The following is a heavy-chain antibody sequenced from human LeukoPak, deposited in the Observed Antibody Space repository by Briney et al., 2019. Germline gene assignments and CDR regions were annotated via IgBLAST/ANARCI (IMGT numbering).Heavy chain of an antibody. Sequence: GGSLRLSCSASGFTFNSYAMHWVRQAPGKGLEYVSSITSNGGTTYYADSLKGRFTISRDNSKNTLYLQMSSLRAEDTAVYYCARIAVVASPTDYWGQGTLVTVSS. CDR3: ARIAVVASPTDY. J-gene: IGHJ4*02. CDR2: ITSNGGTT. CDR1: GFTFNSYA. V-gene: IGHV3-64D*09. D-gene: IGHD6-19*01.